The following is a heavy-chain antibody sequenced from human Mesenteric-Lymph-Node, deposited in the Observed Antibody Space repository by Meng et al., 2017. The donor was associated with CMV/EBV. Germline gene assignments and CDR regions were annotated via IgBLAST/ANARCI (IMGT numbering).Heavy chain of an antibody. D-gene: IGHD3-3*01. CDR1: GFTFSSYS. Sequence: GESLKISCAASGFTFSSYSMNWVRQAPGKGLEWVSSISSSSSYIYYADSVKGRFTISRDNAKNSPYLQMNSLRAEDTAVYYCAREYYDFWSGCLDVWGQGTTVTVSS. CDR3: AREYYDFWSGCLDV. CDR2: ISSSSSYI. V-gene: IGHV3-21*01. J-gene: IGHJ6*02.